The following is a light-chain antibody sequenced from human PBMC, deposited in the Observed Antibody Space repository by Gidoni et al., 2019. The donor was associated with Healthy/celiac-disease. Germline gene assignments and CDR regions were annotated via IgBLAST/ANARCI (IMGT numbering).Light chain of an antibody. CDR2: SDS. Sequence: SYVLTQPPSVSVAPGKTARITCGGHNLGSKSVHWYQQKPGQAPVLVIYSDSDRPSGIPERFSGSNSGNTATLTISRVEAGDEADYYCQVWDSSSDHYVFGTGTKVTVL. CDR1: NLGSKS. CDR3: QVWDSSSDHYV. J-gene: IGLJ1*01. V-gene: IGLV3-21*04.